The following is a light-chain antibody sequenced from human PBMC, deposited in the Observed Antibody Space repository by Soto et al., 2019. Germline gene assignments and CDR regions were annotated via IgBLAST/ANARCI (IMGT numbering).Light chain of an antibody. CDR3: QQYGSAPLT. J-gene: IGKJ4*01. CDR1: QSVSSNY. CDR2: GAS. V-gene: IGKV3-20*01. Sequence: EIVLTQSPGTLSLSPGERATLSCRASQSVSSNYLAWYQQKPGQAPRLLIYGASSRATGTPDRFSGSGSGTDFALDITRLEPEEFSVYQCQQYGSAPLTFGGGTKVEIK.